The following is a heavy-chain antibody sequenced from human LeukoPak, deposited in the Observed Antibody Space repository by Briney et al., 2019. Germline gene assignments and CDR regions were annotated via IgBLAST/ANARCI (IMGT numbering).Heavy chain of an antibody. J-gene: IGHJ4*02. CDR3: ARTDSSGYYSFNGIFDY. Sequence: SETLSLTCTVSGGSISSYYWSWIRQPPGKGLEWIGYIYTSGSTNYNPSLKSRVTISVDTSKNQFSLKLSSVTAADTAVYYCARTDSSGYYSFNGIFDYWDQGTLVTVSS. D-gene: IGHD3-22*01. CDR1: GGSISSYY. V-gene: IGHV4-4*09. CDR2: IYTSGST.